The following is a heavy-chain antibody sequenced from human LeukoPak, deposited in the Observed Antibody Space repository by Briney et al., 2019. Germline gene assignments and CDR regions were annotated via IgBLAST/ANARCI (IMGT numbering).Heavy chain of an antibody. CDR1: GFTFSSYD. CDR2: IGTAGDT. V-gene: IGHV3-13*01. D-gene: IGHD3-22*01. CDR3: ARGSYYYDSSGEFDY. J-gene: IGHJ4*02. Sequence: GGSLRLSCAASGFTFSSYDMHWVRQATGKVLEWVSAIGTAGDTYYPGSVKGRFTISREHAKNSLYLQMNSLRAGDTAVYYCARGSYYYDSSGEFDYWGQGSLVTVSS.